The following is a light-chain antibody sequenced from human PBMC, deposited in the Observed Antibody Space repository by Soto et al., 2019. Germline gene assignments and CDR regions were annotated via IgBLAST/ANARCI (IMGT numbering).Light chain of an antibody. J-gene: IGKJ1*01. CDR2: NTS. CDR1: QSVSSSS. Sequence: EIVLTQSPGTLSLSPGERATLSCRASQSVSSSSLAWYQQKPGQAPRLLIYNTSSRPTGVPDRFSGSGSARDFTLIISRLEPEDFAVYYCQQYGSSRPTFGQGTKVEIK. CDR3: QQYGSSRPT. V-gene: IGKV3-20*01.